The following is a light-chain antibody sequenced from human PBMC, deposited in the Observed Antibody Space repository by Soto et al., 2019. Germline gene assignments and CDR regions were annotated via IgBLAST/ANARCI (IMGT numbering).Light chain of an antibody. CDR2: GAS. J-gene: IGKJ2*01. CDR1: RSISIAY. CDR3: QQYGSSPYT. Sequence: EIVLTQSPGTVSLSPGERATLSCRASRSISIAYLVWYQQKPGQAPRLLIYGASTRATGIPDRFSASGSGTDFTLTISRLEPEDFAVYYCQQYGSSPYTFGQGTKLDIK. V-gene: IGKV3-20*01.